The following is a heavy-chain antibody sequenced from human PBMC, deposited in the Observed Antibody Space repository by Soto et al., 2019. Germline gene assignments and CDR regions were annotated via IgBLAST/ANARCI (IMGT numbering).Heavy chain of an antibody. V-gene: IGHV1-69*06. J-gene: IGHJ4*02. CDR1: GVTFTNYA. CDR3: AKEGGGGGTYYFDS. Sequence: QVPLVQSGAEVKKPGSSVKVSCRASGVTFTNYAISWVRQAPGQGLEWVGGILPIFGAASYAQKFQGRVTIAADKSTYTAYLGLSSLRSEDTAVYYCAKEGGGGGTYYFDSWGQGTLVTVSS. D-gene: IGHD3-16*01. CDR2: ILPIFGAA.